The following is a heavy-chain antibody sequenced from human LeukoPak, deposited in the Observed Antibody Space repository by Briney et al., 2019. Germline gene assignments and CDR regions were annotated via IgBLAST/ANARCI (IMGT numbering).Heavy chain of an antibody. CDR1: EFTFSSYG. V-gene: IGHV3-23*01. CDR3: AKWDTYYDSSGYYFY. D-gene: IGHD3-22*01. Sequence: GGSLRLSCAASEFTFSSYGMSWVRQAPGKGLEWVSAISGSGGSTYYADSVKGRFTISRDNSKNTLYLQMNSLRAEDTAVYYCAKWDTYYDSSGYYFYWGQGTLVTVSS. CDR2: ISGSGGST. J-gene: IGHJ4*02.